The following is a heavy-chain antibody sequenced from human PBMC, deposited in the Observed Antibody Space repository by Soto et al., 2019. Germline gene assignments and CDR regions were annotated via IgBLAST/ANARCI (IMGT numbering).Heavy chain of an antibody. D-gene: IGHD4-4*01. CDR1: GGSISSRSYY. J-gene: IGHJ5*02. V-gene: IGHV4-39*01. CDR2: VYYSGST. Sequence: SETLSLTCTVSGGSISSRSYYWGWIRQPPGKGLGWIGSVYYSGSTYFNPSLNSRVTMSVDTSKSQFSLKLSSVTAADTAVYYCARHDYSSPLSWFDPWGQGSLVTVSS. CDR3: ARHDYSSPLSWFDP.